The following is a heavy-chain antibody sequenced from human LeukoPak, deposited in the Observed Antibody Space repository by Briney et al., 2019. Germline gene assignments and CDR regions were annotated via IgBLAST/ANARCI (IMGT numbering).Heavy chain of an antibody. D-gene: IGHD3-3*01. Sequence: SVKVSCKASGGTFSSYAISWVRQAPGQGLEWMGGIIPTFGTANYAQKFQGRVTITADESTSTAYMELSSLRSEDTAVYYCARSSYDFWSGYLYYYYYYYMDVWGKGTTVTVSS. V-gene: IGHV1-69*13. J-gene: IGHJ6*03. CDR1: GGTFSSYA. CDR2: IIPTFGTA. CDR3: ARSSYDFWSGYLYYYYYYYMDV.